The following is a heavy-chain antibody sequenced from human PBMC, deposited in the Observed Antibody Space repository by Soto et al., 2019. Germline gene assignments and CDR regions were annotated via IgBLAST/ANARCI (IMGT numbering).Heavy chain of an antibody. D-gene: IGHD3-22*01. CDR2: IIPIFGTA. CDR3: ARANYYDSSGYYFGY. V-gene: IGHV1-69*06. J-gene: IGHJ4*02. CDR1: GGTFSSYA. Sequence: ASVKVSFKASGGTFSSYAISWVRQAPGQGLEWMGGIIPIFGTANYAQKFQGRVTITADKSTSTAYMELSSLRSEDTAVYYCARANYYDSSGYYFGYWGQGTLVTVSS.